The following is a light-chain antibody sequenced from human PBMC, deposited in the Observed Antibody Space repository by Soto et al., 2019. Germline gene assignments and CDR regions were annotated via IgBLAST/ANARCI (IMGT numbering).Light chain of an antibody. Sequence: DIQMTQSPSSLSASVGDRVTITCQASQDIKNYLNWYQQKTGKAPNLLIYDASNLKTGVPSRFSRSGSGTHFTFTISSLQPEDIATYYCQHYDHLPPLSFGGGTKVEIK. CDR2: DAS. CDR3: QHYDHLPPLS. J-gene: IGKJ4*01. CDR1: QDIKNY. V-gene: IGKV1-33*01.